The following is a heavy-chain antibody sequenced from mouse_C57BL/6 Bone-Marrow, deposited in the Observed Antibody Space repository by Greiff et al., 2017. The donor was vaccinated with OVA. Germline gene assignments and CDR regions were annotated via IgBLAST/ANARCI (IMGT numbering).Heavy chain of an antibody. V-gene: IGHV1-69*01. CDR2: IDPSDSYT. D-gene: IGHD1-1*01. CDR3: ARETYITTVVARYYYAMDY. Sequence: QVQLQQPGAELVMPGASVKLSCKASGYTFTSYWMHWVKQRPGQGLEWIGEIDPSDSYTNYNQKFTGKSTLTVDKSSSTAYMQLSSLTSEDSAVYYCARETYITTVVARYYYAMDYWGQGTSVTVSS. J-gene: IGHJ4*01. CDR1: GYTFTSYW.